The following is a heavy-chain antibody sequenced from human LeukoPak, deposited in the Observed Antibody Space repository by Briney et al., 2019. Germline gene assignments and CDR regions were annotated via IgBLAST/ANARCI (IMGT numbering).Heavy chain of an antibody. CDR3: AKRSPRDIVVVPAALGYGMDV. V-gene: IGHV3-23*01. CDR1: GFTFSSYA. Sequence: GGSLRLSCAASGFTFSSYAMSWVRQAPGKGLEWVSAISGSGGSTYYADSVKGRFTISRDNSKNTLYLQMNSLRAEDTAVYYCAKRSPRDIVVVPAALGYGMDVWGQGTTVTVSS. J-gene: IGHJ6*02. D-gene: IGHD2-2*01. CDR2: ISGSGGST.